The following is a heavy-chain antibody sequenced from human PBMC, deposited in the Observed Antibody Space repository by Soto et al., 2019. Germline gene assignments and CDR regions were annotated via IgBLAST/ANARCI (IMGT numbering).Heavy chain of an antibody. CDR1: GFTFSNYW. J-gene: IGHJ4*01. CDR2: IKQDGSEK. CDR3: ARVAYGNGWIFDH. Sequence: LRLSCAASGFTFSNYWMSWVRQAPGKGLEWVANIKQDGSEKYYVDSVKGRFTLSRDNAQNSLQLQMNSLRAEDTAIYFCARVAYGNGWIFDHWGQGTLVTVSS. D-gene: IGHD6-19*01. V-gene: IGHV3-7*01.